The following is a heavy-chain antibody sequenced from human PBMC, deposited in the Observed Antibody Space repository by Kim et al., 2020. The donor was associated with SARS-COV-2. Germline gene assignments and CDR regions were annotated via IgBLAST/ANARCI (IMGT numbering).Heavy chain of an antibody. CDR1: GFTFSSYE. V-gene: IGHV3-48*03. CDR3: ARWGVVVVTAIPETPGGMDV. Sequence: GGSLRLSCAASGFTFSSYEMNWVRQAPGKGLEWVSYISSSGSTIYYADSVKGRFTISRDNAKNALYLQMNSLRAEDTAVYYCARWGVVVVTAIPETPGGMDVRGQGTTVTVSS. CDR2: ISSSGSTI. D-gene: IGHD2-21*02. J-gene: IGHJ6*02.